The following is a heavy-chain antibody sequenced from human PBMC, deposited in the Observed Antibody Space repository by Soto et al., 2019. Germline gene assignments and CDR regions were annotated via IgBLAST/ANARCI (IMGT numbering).Heavy chain of an antibody. J-gene: IGHJ4*02. D-gene: IGHD7-27*01. CDR3: ARLESVTRSLGYFDY. Sequence: QLQLQESGPGLVKPSQTLSLTCTVSGGSIRRSDYYWSWVRQLPGRGLEWIAYIYYSGSTFYNPSLMSRLAISVDTSRNQFSLSLTSVTAADTAGYYWARLESVTRSLGYFDYWGQGIRVTVTS. V-gene: IGHV4-31*03. CDR1: GGSIRRSDYY. CDR2: IYYSGST.